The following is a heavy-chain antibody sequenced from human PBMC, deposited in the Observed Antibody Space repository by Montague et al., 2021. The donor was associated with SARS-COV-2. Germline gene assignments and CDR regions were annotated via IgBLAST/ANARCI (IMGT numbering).Heavy chain of an antibody. CDR2: TYCRTKRYN. Sequence: CAIPGDSVSGNRATWNWVRQSPSRGLELLGRTYCRTKRYNDYAVSVRGRVTINPDTSKNQFSLQLNSVTPEDTAIYYCTSGREGNYNVMDVWGQGTTVTVSS. D-gene: IGHD1-1*01. CDR3: TSGREGNYNVMDV. V-gene: IGHV6-1*01. J-gene: IGHJ6*02. CDR1: GDSVSGNRAT.